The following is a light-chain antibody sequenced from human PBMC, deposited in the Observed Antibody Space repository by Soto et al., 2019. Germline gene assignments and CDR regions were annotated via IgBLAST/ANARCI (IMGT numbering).Light chain of an antibody. J-gene: IGLJ1*01. CDR3: TSYRPSSLHV. CDR2: DVS. CDR1: SSDVGAYNY. V-gene: IGLV2-14*03. Sequence: QSALTQPASVSGSPGQSITISCTGTSSDVGAYNYVSWYQHHPSKAPKLIIHDVSTRPSGVSDRFSGSKSGNTASLTISGLQAADEADYYCTSYRPSSLHVFGTGTKVTVL.